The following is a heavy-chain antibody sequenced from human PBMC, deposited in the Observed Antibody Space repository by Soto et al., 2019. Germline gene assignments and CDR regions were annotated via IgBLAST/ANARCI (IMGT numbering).Heavy chain of an antibody. CDR2: ISGSGGSP. Sequence: PGGSQRLSYAASGFTFRGYAVSWVRQAPGKGLEWVSTISGSGGSPYYADSVKGRFTISRDNSKNTLYLQMNSLRAEDTAVYYCAKVTVTTLNYYYYYAMDVWGQGTTVTVSS. D-gene: IGHD4-17*01. J-gene: IGHJ6*02. CDR3: AKVTVTTLNYYYYYAMDV. V-gene: IGHV3-23*01. CDR1: GFTFRGYA.